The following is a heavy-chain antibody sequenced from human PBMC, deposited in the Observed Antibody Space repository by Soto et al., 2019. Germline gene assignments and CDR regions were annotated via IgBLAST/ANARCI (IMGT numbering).Heavy chain of an antibody. Sequence: EVPLVESGGGLVQPGRYLRLSCAASGFTFDDYAMHWVRQAPGKGLEWVSGISWNSGSIGYADSVKGRFTIDRDNAKNSLYLQMNSLRAEDTALYYFAKATLGYCISTSFLLDYWGQGTLVTFAS. D-gene: IGHD2-2*01. CDR3: AKATLGYCISTSFLLDY. V-gene: IGHV3-9*01. CDR1: GFTFDDYA. J-gene: IGHJ4*02. CDR2: ISWNSGSI.